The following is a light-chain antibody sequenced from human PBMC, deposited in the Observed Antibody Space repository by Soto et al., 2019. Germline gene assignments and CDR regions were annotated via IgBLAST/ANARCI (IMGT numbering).Light chain of an antibody. V-gene: IGKV1-5*03. Sequence: IQLTQSPSSLSASVGDRVTITCRASQGTNSYLAWYQQKPGKAPKLLIYKASTLKSGVPSRFSGSGSGTEFTLTISSLQPDDFATYYCQHYNSYSEAFGQGTKVDIK. J-gene: IGKJ1*01. CDR3: QHYNSYSEA. CDR2: KAS. CDR1: QGTNSY.